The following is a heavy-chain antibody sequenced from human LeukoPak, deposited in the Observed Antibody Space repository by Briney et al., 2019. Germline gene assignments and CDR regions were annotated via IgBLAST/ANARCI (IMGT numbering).Heavy chain of an antibody. CDR3: ARDRYYYGSGSYSLDY. D-gene: IGHD3-10*01. V-gene: IGHV4-59*12. CDR2: IYYSGST. CDR1: GGSISSYY. Sequence: SETLSLTCTVSGGSISSYYWSWIRQPPGKGLEWIGYIYYSGSTNYNPSLKSRVTISVDTSKNQFSLKLSSVTAADTAVYYCARDRYYYGSGSYSLDYWGQGTLVTVSS. J-gene: IGHJ4*02.